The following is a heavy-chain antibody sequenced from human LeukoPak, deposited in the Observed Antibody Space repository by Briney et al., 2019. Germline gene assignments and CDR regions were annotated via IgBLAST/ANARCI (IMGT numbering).Heavy chain of an antibody. Sequence: ASVKVSCKASGYTFTSYGISWVRQAPGQGLEWMGWMSACNGNTNYAQKLQGRVTMTTDTSTSTAYMELRSLRSDDTAVYYCARAPMVRGFRGERANNWFDPWGQGTLVTVS. CDR3: ARAPMVRGFRGERANNWFDP. J-gene: IGHJ5*02. CDR1: GYTFTSYG. D-gene: IGHD3-10*01. V-gene: IGHV1-18*04. CDR2: MSACNGNT.